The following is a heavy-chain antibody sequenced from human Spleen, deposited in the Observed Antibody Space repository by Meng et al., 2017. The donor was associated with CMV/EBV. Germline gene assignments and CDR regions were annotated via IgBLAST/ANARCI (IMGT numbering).Heavy chain of an antibody. CDR2: ISWNSANI. D-gene: IGHD4-17*01. CDR1: GFTFDDHA. J-gene: IGHJ4*02. Sequence: CAASGFTFDDHAMHWVRQAPGKGLEWVSGISWNSANIGYADSVKGRFTISRDNAKNSLYLQMDNLGTEDTALYYCVRDRNYGVYLGSDYWGQGTLVTVSS. CDR3: VRDRNYGVYLGSDY. V-gene: IGHV3-9*01.